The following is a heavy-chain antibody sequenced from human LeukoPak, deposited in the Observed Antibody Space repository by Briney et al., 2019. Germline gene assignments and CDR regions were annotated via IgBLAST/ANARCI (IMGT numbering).Heavy chain of an antibody. CDR2: VLNTGTT. D-gene: IGHD1-1*01. V-gene: IGHV4-4*07. J-gene: IGHJ4*01. CDR1: GASLTSWY. CDR3: ATGSGDFDH. Sequence: SETLSLTCTVSGASLTSWYWSWLRQPAGKRLEWIGRVLNTGTTNYNPSLKSRVTMSLDTSKSQISLSMKSVTAADTAVYYCATGSGDFDHWGHGTRVTISS.